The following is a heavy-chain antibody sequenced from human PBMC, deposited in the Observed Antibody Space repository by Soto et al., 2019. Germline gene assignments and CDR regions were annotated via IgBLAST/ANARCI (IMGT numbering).Heavy chain of an antibody. D-gene: IGHD2-2*01. Sequence: QVQLVESGGGVVQPGRSLRLSCAASGFTFSSYGMHWVRQAPGKGLEWMAIISYHGNKKYYADSVKGRFTISSDNSKNTLSLQINSLRAEDTAIYFCAKDTGDCSRTNCNPGNNWFGPWGQGALVTASS. CDR2: ISYHGNKK. CDR3: AKDTGDCSRTNCNPGNNWFGP. J-gene: IGHJ5*02. CDR1: GFTFSSYG. V-gene: IGHV3-30*18.